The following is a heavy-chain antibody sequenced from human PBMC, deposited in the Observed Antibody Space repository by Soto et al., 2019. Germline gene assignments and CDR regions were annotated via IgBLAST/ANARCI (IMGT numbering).Heavy chain of an antibody. J-gene: IGHJ3*02. Sequence: QVQLQQWGAGLLKPSETLSLTCAVYGGSFSGYYWSWIRQPPGKGLEWIGEINHSGSTNYNPSLKSRVTISVDTSKNQFSLKLSSVTAADTAVNSCARGVTTSFLKQWLVTDAFDIWGLGTMVTVSS. CDR2: INHSGST. D-gene: IGHD6-19*01. V-gene: IGHV4-34*01. CDR1: GGSFSGYY. CDR3: ARGVTTSFLKQWLVTDAFDI.